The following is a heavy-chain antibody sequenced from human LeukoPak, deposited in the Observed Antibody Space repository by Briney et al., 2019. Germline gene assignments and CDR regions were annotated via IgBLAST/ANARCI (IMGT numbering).Heavy chain of an antibody. Sequence: GGSLRLSCADSGFTFSNYNMNWVRQAPGKAMEWVSSISSSSSYIYYADSVKGRFTISRDNAKNSLYLQMNSLRAEDTVVYYCARYSLDAFDIWGQGTMVTVSS. V-gene: IGHV3-21*01. D-gene: IGHD5-18*01. J-gene: IGHJ3*02. CDR3: ARYSLDAFDI. CDR1: GFTFSNYN. CDR2: ISSSSSYI.